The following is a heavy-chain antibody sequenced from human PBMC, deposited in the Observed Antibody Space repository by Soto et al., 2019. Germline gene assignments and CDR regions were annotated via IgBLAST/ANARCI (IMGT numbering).Heavy chain of an antibody. CDR2: INAGNGDT. CDR1: GYTFTTYV. CDR3: ARGRPLGYCSGGSCYWGL. Sequence: GASVKVSCKASGYTFTTYVIQWVRQAPGQRLEWLGWINAGNGDTRYSQNFQGRVTITRDTSASTAYIEVSSLRSEDTAVYYCARGRPLGYCSGGSCYWGLWGQGTLVTVSS. D-gene: IGHD2-15*01. V-gene: IGHV1-3*01. J-gene: IGHJ4*02.